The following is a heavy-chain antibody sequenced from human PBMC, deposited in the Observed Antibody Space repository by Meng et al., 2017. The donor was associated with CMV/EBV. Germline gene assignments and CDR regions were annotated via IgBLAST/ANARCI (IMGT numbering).Heavy chain of an antibody. CDR1: VAPISSSSYY. CDR2: IYYSGST. Sequence: LQLQESGPAVGRPSETRSPPGTVSVAPISSSSYYWGWIRHPTGKGLECIRSIYYSGSTYYNPSPKCRVTISVDTSKNQFSLKLSSVTAADTAVYYCARRRGVYYYDSSGYYDTWGQGTLVTVSS. D-gene: IGHD3-22*01. J-gene: IGHJ5*02. CDR3: ARRRGVYYYDSSGYYDT. V-gene: IGHV4-39*01.